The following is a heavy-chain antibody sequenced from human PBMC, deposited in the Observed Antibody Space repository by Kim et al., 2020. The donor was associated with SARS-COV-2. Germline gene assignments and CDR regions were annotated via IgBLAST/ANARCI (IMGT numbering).Heavy chain of an antibody. CDR1: GFTFSSYW. D-gene: IGHD3-3*01. CDR3: ARGPFIEVTIFGVVTTNYGMVV. Sequence: GGSLRLSCAASGFTFSSYWMHWVRQAPGKGLVWVSRINSDGSSTSYADSVKGRFTISRDNAKNTLYLQMNSLRAEDTAVYYCARGPFIEVTIFGVVTTNYGMVVWGQGATVTVSS. J-gene: IGHJ6*02. CDR2: INSDGSST. V-gene: IGHV3-74*01.